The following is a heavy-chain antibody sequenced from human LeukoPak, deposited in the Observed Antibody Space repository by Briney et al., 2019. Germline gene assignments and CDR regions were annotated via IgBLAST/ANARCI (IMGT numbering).Heavy chain of an antibody. CDR1: GFTFSSYA. V-gene: IGHV3-23*01. Sequence: PGGSLRLSCAASGFTFSSYAMSWVRQAPGKGLEWVSAISGCGGSTYYADSVKGRFTISRDNSKNTLYLQMNSLRAEDTAVYYCASEERWLQLANNAFDIWGQGTMVTVSS. J-gene: IGHJ3*02. CDR2: ISGCGGST. CDR3: ASEERWLQLANNAFDI. D-gene: IGHD5-24*01.